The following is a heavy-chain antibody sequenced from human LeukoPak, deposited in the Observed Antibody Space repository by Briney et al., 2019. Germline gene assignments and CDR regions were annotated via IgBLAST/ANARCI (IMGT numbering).Heavy chain of an antibody. CDR3: ARGRRYYDSSGYYWDY. J-gene: IGHJ4*02. Sequence: PSETLSLTCAVHGGSFSGYYWSWIRQPPGKGLEWIGDINHSGSTNYNPSLKSRVTISVDTSKNQFSLKLSSVTAADTAVYYCARGRRYYDSSGYYWDYWGQGTLVTVSS. V-gene: IGHV4-34*01. CDR1: GGSFSGYY. D-gene: IGHD3-22*01. CDR2: INHSGST.